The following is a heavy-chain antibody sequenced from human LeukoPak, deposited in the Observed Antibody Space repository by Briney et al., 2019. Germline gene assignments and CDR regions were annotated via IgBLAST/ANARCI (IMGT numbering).Heavy chain of an antibody. CDR2: INHSGST. CDR3: ARGFRGNIVVVPAAAFDY. CDR1: GGSFSGYY. V-gene: IGHV4-34*01. J-gene: IGHJ4*02. D-gene: IGHD2-2*01. Sequence: SETLSLTYAVYGGSFSGYYWGWIRQPPGKGLEWIGEINHSGSTNYNPSLKSRVTISVDTSKNQFSLKLRSVTAADTAVYYCARGFRGNIVVVPAAAFDYWGQGTLVTVSS.